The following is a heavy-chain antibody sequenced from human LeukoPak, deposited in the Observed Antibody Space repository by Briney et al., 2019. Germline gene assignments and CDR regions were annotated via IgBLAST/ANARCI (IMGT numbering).Heavy chain of an antibody. CDR1: GYSFSSGFY. CDR3: ARDYRKMFDP. CDR2: LFHSGTT. V-gene: IGHV4-38-2*02. Sequence: SETLSLTCSVSGYSFSSGFYWGWIRQPPGKGLEWIGSLFHSGTTYYNPSLKSRVTISVDKSKNQFSLKLSSVTAADTAVYYCARDYRKMFDPWGQGTLVTVSS. D-gene: IGHD1-26*01. J-gene: IGHJ5*02.